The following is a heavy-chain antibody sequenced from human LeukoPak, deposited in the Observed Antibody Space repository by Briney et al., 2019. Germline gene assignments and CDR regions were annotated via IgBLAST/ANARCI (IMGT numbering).Heavy chain of an antibody. CDR3: ARDPYYYDSSGYYKVIHAFDI. V-gene: IGHV4-39*07. D-gene: IGHD3-22*01. CDR2: VYYSGST. CDR1: GGSISSSEYY. J-gene: IGHJ3*02. Sequence: PSETLSLTCTVSGGSISSSEYYWGWIRQTPGKGLEWIGSVYYSGSTYYNPSLKSRVTISVDTSKNQFSLKLSSVTAADTAVYYCARDPYYYDSSGYYKVIHAFDIWGQGTMVTVSS.